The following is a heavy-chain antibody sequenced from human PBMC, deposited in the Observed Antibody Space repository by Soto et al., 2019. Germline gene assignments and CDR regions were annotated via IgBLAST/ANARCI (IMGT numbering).Heavy chain of an antibody. V-gene: IGHV4-59*01. CDR2: IHYNGNT. D-gene: IGHD3-10*01. J-gene: IGHJ6*02. CDR3: ASSSFLRSGDLFHGLDV. Sequence: SETLSLTCAVSGDSISSYSWSWIRQPPGKGLEWIGNIHYNGNTKYSPSLKSRVTMSVDTSKNHFSLKLISVTTADTAVYFCASSSFLRSGDLFHGLDVWGQGTTVTVSS. CDR1: GDSISSYS.